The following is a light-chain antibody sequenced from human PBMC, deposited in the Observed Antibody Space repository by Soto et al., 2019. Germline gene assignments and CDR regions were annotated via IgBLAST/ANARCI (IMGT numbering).Light chain of an antibody. CDR2: GAS. J-gene: IGKJ4*01. CDR1: QSVSSN. V-gene: IGKV3-15*01. CDR3: QQYNNWPPLT. Sequence: EIVMTQSPDTLSVSPGERATLSCRASQSVSSNLAWYQQKPGQAPRLLIYGASTRATGFPARFSGSGSGTEFTLTISSLQSEDFAVYYCQQYNNWPPLTFGGGTKVEIK.